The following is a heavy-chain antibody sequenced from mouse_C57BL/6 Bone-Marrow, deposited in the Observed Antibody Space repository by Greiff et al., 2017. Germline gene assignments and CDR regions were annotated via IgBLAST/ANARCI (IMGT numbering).Heavy chain of an antibody. D-gene: IGHD1-1*01. CDR1: GYSITSGYY. CDR2: ISYDGSN. J-gene: IGHJ1*03. V-gene: IGHV3-6*01. CDR3: ARKVNYYGSSWYFDV. Sequence: ESGPGLVKPSQSLSLTCSVTGYSITSGYYWNWIRQFPGNKLEWMGYISYDGSNNYNPSLKNRISITRDTSKNQFFLKLNSVTTEDTATYYCARKVNYYGSSWYFDVWGTGTTVTVSS.